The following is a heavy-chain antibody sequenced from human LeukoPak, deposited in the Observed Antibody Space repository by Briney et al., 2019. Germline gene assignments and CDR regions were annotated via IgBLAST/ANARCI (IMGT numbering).Heavy chain of an antibody. CDR1: GFSVSSNY. CDR3: ARDSWGSSGL. D-gene: IGHD6-19*01. J-gene: IGHJ4*02. V-gene: IGHV3-53*01. CDR2: IYSGDRT. Sequence: GGSLRLSCAASGFSVSSNYMSWVRQAPGKGLEWVSVIYSGDRTYYADSVKGRFTISRDNAKNSLYLQMNSLRAGDTAVYYCARDSWGSSGLWGQGTLVTVSS.